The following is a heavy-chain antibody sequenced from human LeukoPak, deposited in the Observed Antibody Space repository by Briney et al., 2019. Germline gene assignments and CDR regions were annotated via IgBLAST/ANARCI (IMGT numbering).Heavy chain of an antibody. CDR3: ARNAARDCTSTACWPRWFDP. J-gene: IGHJ5*02. D-gene: IGHD2-2*01. CDR2: IHYSGIT. Sequence: SETLSLTCTVSGGSISSGDYYWSWIRQPPGKGLEWIAYIHYSGITSYNTSLKSRVTISVDTSKNQFSLKLNSVTAADTAVYYCARNAARDCTSTACWPRWFDPWGQGTLVTVSP. V-gene: IGHV4-30-4*01. CDR1: GGSISSGDYY.